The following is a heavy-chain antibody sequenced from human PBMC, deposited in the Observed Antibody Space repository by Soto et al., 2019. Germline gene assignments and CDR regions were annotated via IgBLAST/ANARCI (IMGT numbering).Heavy chain of an antibody. D-gene: IGHD2-2*01. CDR1: GGSISSSSYY. Sequence: SETLSLTCTVSGGSISSSSYYWGWIRQPPGKGLEWIGSIYYSGSTYYNPSLKSRVTISVDTSKNQFSLKLSSVTAADTAVYYCARSRGERRDIVVVPAAIDYWGQGTLVTVSS. J-gene: IGHJ4*02. CDR3: ARSRGERRDIVVVPAAIDY. V-gene: IGHV4-39*01. CDR2: IYYSGST.